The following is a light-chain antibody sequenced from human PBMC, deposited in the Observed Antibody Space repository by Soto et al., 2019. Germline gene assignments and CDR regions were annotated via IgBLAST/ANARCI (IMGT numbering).Light chain of an antibody. J-gene: IGKJ2*01. CDR2: DAS. V-gene: IGKV3-11*01. CDR1: QSVSSY. Sequence: EIVLTQSPATLSLSPGDRATLSCRASQSVSSYLAWSQQKPGQAPRLLIYDASNRDTGIPARFSGSGSGTDFDLTISSLDPEDFAVYYCQQRSNWPPKYTFGQGTNLEIK. CDR3: QQRSNWPPKYT.